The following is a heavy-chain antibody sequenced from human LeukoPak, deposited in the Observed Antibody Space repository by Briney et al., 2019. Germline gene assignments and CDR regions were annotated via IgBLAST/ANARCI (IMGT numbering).Heavy chain of an antibody. V-gene: IGHV3-48*03. J-gene: IGHJ4*02. CDR2: ISTGGRTI. Sequence: PGGSLRLSCAASGFSFSAFEMNWVRQAPGKGLEWISRISTGGRTIYYADSVKGRFTISRDNAKNSLYLQMNSLRGEDTGVYYCARGSGYVLDYWTQGTLVTVSS. CDR1: GFSFSAFE. D-gene: IGHD2-15*01. CDR3: ARGSGYVLDY.